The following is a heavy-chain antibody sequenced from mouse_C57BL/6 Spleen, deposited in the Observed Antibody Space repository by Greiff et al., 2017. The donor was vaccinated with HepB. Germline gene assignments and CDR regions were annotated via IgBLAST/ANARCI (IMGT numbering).Heavy chain of an antibody. Sequence: EVKLQQSGPELVKPGASVKISCKASGYTFTDYYMNWVKQSHGKSLEWIGDINPNNGGTSYNQKFKGKATLTVDKSSSTAYMELRSLTSEYSAVYYWSRGVTTVVEGNYFDDWGQGTTLTVSS. V-gene: IGHV1-26*01. J-gene: IGHJ2*01. CDR1: GYTFTDYY. D-gene: IGHD1-1*01. CDR2: INPNNGGT. CDR3: SRGVTTVVEGNYFDD.